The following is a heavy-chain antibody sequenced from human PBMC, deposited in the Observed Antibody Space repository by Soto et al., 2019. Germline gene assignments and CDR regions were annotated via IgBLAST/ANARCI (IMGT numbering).Heavy chain of an antibody. Sequence: QLHLVQSGAVVKKPGASVTVSCSASGYPVTAYYMHWVRQAPGRGLEWMGGITPATGAAKYTPTFQGMVTMTRDTSTSTVFMELGGLTSEDTAVFYCARGGGVGVAGSAAFDMWGQGTLVTVSS. CDR1: GYPVTAYY. V-gene: IGHV1-2*02. CDR2: ITPATGAA. D-gene: IGHD3-3*01. J-gene: IGHJ3*02. CDR3: ARGGGVGVAGSAAFDM.